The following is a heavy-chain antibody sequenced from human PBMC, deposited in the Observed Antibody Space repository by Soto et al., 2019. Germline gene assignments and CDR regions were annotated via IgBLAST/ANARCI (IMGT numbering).Heavy chain of an antibody. V-gene: IGHV4-59*01. J-gene: IGHJ6*02. CDR2: IYYSGVT. CDR3: AREGTSSWSGDYGMDV. Sequence: QVHLQESGPGLVKPSETLSLTCTVSGGSMRSYYWSWIRQPPGKGLEWIGYIYYSGVTNYNPPPKSRVTMSVDTSKNQFFLKVNSVTAADTAVYYCAREGTSSWSGDYGMDVWGQGTMVTVSS. D-gene: IGHD6-13*01. CDR1: GGSMRSYY.